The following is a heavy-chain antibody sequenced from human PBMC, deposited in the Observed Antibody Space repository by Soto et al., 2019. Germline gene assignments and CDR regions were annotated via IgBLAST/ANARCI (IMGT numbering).Heavy chain of an antibody. D-gene: IGHD2-21*02. CDR1: GFTFSSYA. J-gene: IGHJ3*02. Sequence: PRLSCAASGFTFSSYAMHWVRQAPGKGLEWVAVISYDGSNKYYADSVKGRFTISRDNSKNTLYLQMNSLRAEDTAVYYCAREGSAYCGGDCYETDAFDIWGQGTMVTVSS. CDR2: ISYDGSNK. V-gene: IGHV3-30-3*01. CDR3: AREGSAYCGGDCYETDAFDI.